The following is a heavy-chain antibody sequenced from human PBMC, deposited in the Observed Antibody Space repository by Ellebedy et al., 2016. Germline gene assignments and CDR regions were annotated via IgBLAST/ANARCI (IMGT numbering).Heavy chain of an antibody. V-gene: IGHV4-38-2*02. CDR3: ARDHSSSSGRAFDI. J-gene: IGHJ3*02. CDR2: IYNTGST. Sequence: SETLSLTXAVSGYSISSGYYWGWIRQPPGKGLEWIGRIYNTGSTNYNPSLKSRVTMSVDTSKNQFSLNLTSMTAADTAVYYCARDHSSSSGRAFDIWGQGTTVTVSS. D-gene: IGHD6-6*01. CDR1: GYSISSGYY.